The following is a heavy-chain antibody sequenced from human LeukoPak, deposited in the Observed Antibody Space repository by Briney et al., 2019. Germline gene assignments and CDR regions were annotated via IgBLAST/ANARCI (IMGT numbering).Heavy chain of an antibody. CDR1: GFTVSSNY. V-gene: IGHV3-66*01. CDR3: ARGSSGTYDMGY. J-gene: IGHJ4*02. Sequence: GGSLRLSCAASGFTVSSNYMSWVRQAPGKGLEWVSVIYSGGSTYYAESVKGRFTISRDNSKNTLVLQMNGLRAEDTAVYYCARGSSGTYDMGYWGQGTLVTVSS. CDR2: IYSGGST. D-gene: IGHD1-26*01.